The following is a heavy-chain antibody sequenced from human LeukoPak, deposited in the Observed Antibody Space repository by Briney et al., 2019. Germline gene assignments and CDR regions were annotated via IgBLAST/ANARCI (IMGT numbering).Heavy chain of an antibody. D-gene: IGHD4-11*01. Sequence: QPGRSLRLSCTTSGFNFGDHAMTWVRQAPGKGLQWIGFIRSKLYGGSADYAASVKGRFYMSRDDSMRIVYLEMSSLRSDDTAVYFCARGGSDYNYYAYPYWGQGTLVTVSS. J-gene: IGHJ4*02. CDR1: GFNFGDHA. V-gene: IGHV3-49*04. CDR3: ARGGSDYNYYAYPY. CDR2: IRSKLYGGSA.